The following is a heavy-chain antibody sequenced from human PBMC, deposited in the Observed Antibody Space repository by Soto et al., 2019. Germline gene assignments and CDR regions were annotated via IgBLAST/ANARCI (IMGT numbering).Heavy chain of an antibody. CDR2: INHSGST. J-gene: IGHJ5*02. CDR1: GGSFSGYY. V-gene: IGHV4-34*01. D-gene: IGHD2-2*01. Sequence: PSETLSLTCAVYGGSFSGYYWSWIRQPPGKGLEWIGEINHSGSTNYNPSLKSRVTISVDTSKNQFSLKLSSVTAADTAVYYCARVSVVPAAILAATFDPWGQGTLVTVSS. CDR3: ARVSVVPAAILAATFDP.